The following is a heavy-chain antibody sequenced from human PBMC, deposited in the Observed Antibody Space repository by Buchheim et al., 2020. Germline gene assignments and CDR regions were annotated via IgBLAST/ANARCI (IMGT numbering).Heavy chain of an antibody. V-gene: IGHV4-34*01. CDR3: AREDDFWSGYSSYYFDY. Sequence: QVQLQESGPGLVKPSETLSLTCAVYGGSFSGYYWSWIRQPPGKGLEWIGEINHSGSTNYNPSLKSRVTISVDTSKNQFSLKLSSVTAADTAVYYCAREDDFWSGYSSYYFDYWGQGTL. CDR1: GGSFSGYY. J-gene: IGHJ4*02. CDR2: INHSGST. D-gene: IGHD3-3*01.